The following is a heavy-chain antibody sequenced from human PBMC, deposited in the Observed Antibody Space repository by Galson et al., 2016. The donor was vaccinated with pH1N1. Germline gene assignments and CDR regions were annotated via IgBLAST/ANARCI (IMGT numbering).Heavy chain of an antibody. D-gene: IGHD4-17*01. CDR1: GFSLSTSGVG. CDR3: AQKSYGDYGGGLDY. J-gene: IGHJ4*02. Sequence: PALVKPTQTLTLTCTFSGFSLSTSGVGVGWIRQPPGKALECLALIYWDDGKRYGPSLKCRLTITKDTSKNQVVLTMTNMDPVDTATYYCAQKSYGDYGGGLDYWGQGTRVTVSS. V-gene: IGHV2-5*05. CDR2: IYWDDGK.